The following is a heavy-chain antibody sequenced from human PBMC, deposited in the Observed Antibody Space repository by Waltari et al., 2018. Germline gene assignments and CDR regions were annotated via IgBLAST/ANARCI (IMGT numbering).Heavy chain of an antibody. J-gene: IGHJ4*02. Sequence: VQLVESGGDVLPPVGSLRLTCDTSGFTFFNYEMNWVRQAPGKGLEWIAYISNTGTRTFYSDSVRGRFTISRDDAKNSVFLQMNDLRVDDSGLYYCTRGLVGAPGWGQGTLVTVSS. CDR3: TRGLVGAPG. V-gene: IGHV3-48*03. CDR2: ISNTGTRT. D-gene: IGHD1-26*01. CDR1: GFTFFNYE.